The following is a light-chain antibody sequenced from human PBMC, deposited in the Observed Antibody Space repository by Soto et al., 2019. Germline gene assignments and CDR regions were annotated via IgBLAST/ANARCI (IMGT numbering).Light chain of an antibody. CDR3: LQGTYWPT. Sequence: DVVLTQSPLSLPVTLGQAASLSCRSSQSLVNSDGNTYLTWFQQRPGQSPRRLIYKVSNRDSWAPDRFSGSGSGTDFTLKISRVEAEDVGVYYCLQGTYWPTFGQGTRLEIK. CDR2: KVS. J-gene: IGKJ5*01. V-gene: IGKV2-30*01. CDR1: QSLVNSDGNTY.